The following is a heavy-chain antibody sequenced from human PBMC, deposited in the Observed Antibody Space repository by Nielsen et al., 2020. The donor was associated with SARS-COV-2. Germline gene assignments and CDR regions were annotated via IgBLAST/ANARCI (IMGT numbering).Heavy chain of an antibody. CDR2: IDVDGTRT. J-gene: IGHJ6*02. Sequence: GGSLRLSCAASGFTFSNYWMHWVRQGPGKGLEWVSRIDVDGTRTNYADSVKGRFTISRDNARNSLYLQMDSLRAGDTAVYYCARVIHGYGMDVWGQGTTVIVSS. CDR1: GFTFSNYW. CDR3: ARVIHGYGMDV. V-gene: IGHV3-74*01. D-gene: IGHD5-18*01.